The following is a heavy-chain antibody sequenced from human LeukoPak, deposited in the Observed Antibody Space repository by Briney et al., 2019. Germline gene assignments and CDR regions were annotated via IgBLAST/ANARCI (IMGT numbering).Heavy chain of an antibody. J-gene: IGHJ4*02. CDR3: AREMTFWYFDC. CDR2: INSDGSST. D-gene: IGHD3-3*01. CDR1: GFTFSSYW. Sequence: PGGSLRLSCAASGFTFSSYWMHWVRQAPGKGLVWVSRINSDGSSTSYADSVKGRFTISRDNAKNTLYLQMNSLRAEDTAVYYCAREMTFWYFDCWGQGTLVTVSS. V-gene: IGHV3-74*01.